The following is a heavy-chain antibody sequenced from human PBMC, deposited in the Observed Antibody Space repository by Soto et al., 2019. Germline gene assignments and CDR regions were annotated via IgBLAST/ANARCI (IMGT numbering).Heavy chain of an antibody. CDR2: MSTYTGDT. CDR1: GYSFTVYG. D-gene: IGHD3-10*01. V-gene: IGHV1-18*01. Sequence: QVRLVQSGAEVKRPGASVKVSCKTYGYSFTVYGISWVRQAPGQGLEWMGWMSTYTGDTNYARKFRGRVTMTTDISASTASMELRSLTPDDTAVYYCARDPGGATGFDPWGQGTPVIVST. J-gene: IGHJ5*02. CDR3: ARDPGGATGFDP.